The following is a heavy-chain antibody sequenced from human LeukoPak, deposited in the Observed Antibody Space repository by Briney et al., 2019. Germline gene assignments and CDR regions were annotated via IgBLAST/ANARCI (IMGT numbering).Heavy chain of an antibody. V-gene: IGHV4-34*01. J-gene: IGHJ6*03. CDR1: GGSFSGYY. Sequence: SETLSLTCAVYGGSFSGYYWSWVRQPPGKGLEWIGEINHSGSTNYNPSLTSRVTISVDTSKNQFSLKLSSVTAADTAVYYCARGVSSWSYYYMDVWGKGTTVTVSS. CDR2: INHSGST. D-gene: IGHD6-13*01. CDR3: ARGVSSWSYYYMDV.